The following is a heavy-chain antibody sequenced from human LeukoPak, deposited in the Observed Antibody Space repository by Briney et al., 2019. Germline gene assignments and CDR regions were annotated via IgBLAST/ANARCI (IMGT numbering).Heavy chain of an antibody. V-gene: IGHV4-59*01. CDR1: GGSISSYY. Sequence: SETLSLTCTVSGGSISSYYWSWIRQPPGKGLEWIGYIYYSGSTNYNPSLKSRVTISVDTSKNQFSLKLSSVTAADTAVYYCARVEGMGGYYYYGMDVWGQGTTVTVSS. D-gene: IGHD1-26*01. J-gene: IGHJ6*02. CDR3: ARVEGMGGYYYYGMDV. CDR2: IYYSGST.